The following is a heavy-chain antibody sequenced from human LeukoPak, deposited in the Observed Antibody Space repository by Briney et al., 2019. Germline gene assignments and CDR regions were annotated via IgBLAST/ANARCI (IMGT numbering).Heavy chain of an antibody. CDR2: FNPSGGST. V-gene: IGHV1-46*01. Sequence: ASVKVSCKASGYTFTSYYMHWVRQAPGQGLEWMGIFNPSGGSTSYAQKFQGRVTMTRDTSTSTVYMELSSLRSEDTAVYYCARESARKKYYYDSSGYSFDYWGQGTLVTVSS. CDR1: GYTFTSYY. J-gene: IGHJ4*02. D-gene: IGHD3-22*01. CDR3: ARESARKKYYYDSSGYSFDY.